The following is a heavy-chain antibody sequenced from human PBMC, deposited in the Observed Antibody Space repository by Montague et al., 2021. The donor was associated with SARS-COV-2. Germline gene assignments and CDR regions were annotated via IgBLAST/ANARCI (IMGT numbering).Heavy chain of an antibody. CDR1: GGSIRSSSYY. J-gene: IGHJ2*01. Sequence: SETLSLTCTVSGGSIRSSSYYWGWIRQPPGKGLEWIGSIYYSGSTYHNPSLKSRVTISVDTSKNHLSLKLSSVTAADAAVYYCARTTWLRGYFDLWGRGTLVTVSS. CDR3: ARTTWLRGYFDL. V-gene: IGHV4-39*07. D-gene: IGHD5-12*01. CDR2: IYYSGST.